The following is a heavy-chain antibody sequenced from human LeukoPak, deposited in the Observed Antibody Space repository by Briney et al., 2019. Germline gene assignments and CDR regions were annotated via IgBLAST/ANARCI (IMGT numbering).Heavy chain of an antibody. CDR1: GGSISSGGYY. Sequence: SQTLSLTCTVSGGSISSGGYYWSWIRQHPGKGLEWIGYIYYSGSTYYNPSLKSRVTISVDTSKNQFSLKLSSVTAADTAAYYCARVRLGFFETKTRDAFDIWGQGTMVTVSS. V-gene: IGHV4-31*03. CDR2: IYYSGST. D-gene: IGHD3-3*01. CDR3: ARVRLGFFETKTRDAFDI. J-gene: IGHJ3*02.